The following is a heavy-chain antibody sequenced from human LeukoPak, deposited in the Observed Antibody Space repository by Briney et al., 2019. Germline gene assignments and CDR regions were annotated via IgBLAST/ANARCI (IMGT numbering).Heavy chain of an antibody. V-gene: IGHV4-59*12. D-gene: IGHD3-10*01. Sequence: SETLSLTCTVSGGSISSYYWSWIRQPPGKGLEWIGYIYYSGSTYYNPSLKSRVTISVDTSKNQFSLKLSSVTAADTAVYYCARDSMVRGVIIGDWFDPWGQGTLVTVSS. CDR1: GGSISSYY. CDR3: ARDSMVRGVIIGDWFDP. CDR2: IYYSGST. J-gene: IGHJ5*02.